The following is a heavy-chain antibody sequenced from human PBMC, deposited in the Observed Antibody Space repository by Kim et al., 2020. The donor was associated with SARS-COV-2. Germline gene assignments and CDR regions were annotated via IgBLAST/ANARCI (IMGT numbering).Heavy chain of an antibody. J-gene: IGHJ4*02. V-gene: IGHV1-18*01. CDR3: ARERIVVVPAAIDPSGYDTEPYFDY. CDR1: GYTFTSYG. D-gene: IGHD2-2*01. Sequence: ASVKVSCKASGYTFTSYGISWVRQAPGQGLEWMGWISAYNGNTNYAQKLQGRVTMTTDTSTSTAYMELRSLRSDDTAVYYCARERIVVVPAAIDPSGYDTEPYFDYWGQGTLVTVSS. CDR2: ISAYNGNT.